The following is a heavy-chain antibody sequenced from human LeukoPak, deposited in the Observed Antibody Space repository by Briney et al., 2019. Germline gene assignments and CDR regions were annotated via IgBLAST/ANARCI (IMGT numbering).Heavy chain of an antibody. J-gene: IGHJ5*02. Sequence: ASVKVSCKASGYAFTEYAMNWVRQAPGQGLEWMGWINTYTGNPTYGQGFTGRFVFPLDTSVSTAYLQISSLKAEDSAVYYCARDPIRISGSVAYDPWGQGTLVTVSS. CDR2: INTYTGNP. D-gene: IGHD5-12*01. CDR3: ARDPIRISGSVAYDP. CDR1: GYAFTEYA. V-gene: IGHV7-4-1*02.